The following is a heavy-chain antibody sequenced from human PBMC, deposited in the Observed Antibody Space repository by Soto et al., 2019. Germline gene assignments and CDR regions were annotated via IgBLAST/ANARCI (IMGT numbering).Heavy chain of an antibody. CDR1: GYTFTSYG. Sequence: QVQLVQSGAEVKKPGASVKVSCKASGYTFTSYGISWVRQAPGQGLEWMGWISAYNGNTNYAQKLQGRVTMTTDTSTSTGYMELRSRRSDDTAVYYCARDVNGDPSTLYYYGMDVWGQGTTVTVSS. CDR3: ARDVNGDPSTLYYYGMDV. J-gene: IGHJ6*02. V-gene: IGHV1-18*01. D-gene: IGHD4-17*01. CDR2: ISAYNGNT.